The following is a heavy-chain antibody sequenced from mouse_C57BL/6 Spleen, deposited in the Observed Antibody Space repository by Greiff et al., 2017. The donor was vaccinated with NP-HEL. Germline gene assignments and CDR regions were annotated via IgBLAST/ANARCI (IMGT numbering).Heavy chain of an antibody. D-gene: IGHD3-1*01. CDR3: ARDAGPPYYAMDY. CDR2: ISDGGSYT. Sequence: EVQVVESGGGLVKPGGSLKLSCAASGFTFSSYAMSWVRQTPEKRLEWVATISDGGSYTYYPDNVKGRFTISRDNAKNNLYLQMSHLKSEDTAMYYCARDAGPPYYAMDYWGQGTSVTVSS. CDR1: GFTFSSYA. V-gene: IGHV5-4*01. J-gene: IGHJ4*01.